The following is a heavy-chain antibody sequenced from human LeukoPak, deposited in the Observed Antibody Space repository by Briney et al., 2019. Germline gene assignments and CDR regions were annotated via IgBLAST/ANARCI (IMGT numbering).Heavy chain of an antibody. V-gene: IGHV3-23*01. CDR2: IGGGGGST. Sequence: PGGSLRLSCAASGFTVSSNYMSWVRQAPGKGLEWVSTIGGGGGSTDYTDSVKGRFTISRDNSKNTLYLQMNSLGAEDTAVYYCAKGHRYCTSGNCNSAVDYWGQGTLVTVSS. J-gene: IGHJ4*02. CDR1: GFTVSSNY. CDR3: AKGHRYCTSGNCNSAVDY. D-gene: IGHD2-15*01.